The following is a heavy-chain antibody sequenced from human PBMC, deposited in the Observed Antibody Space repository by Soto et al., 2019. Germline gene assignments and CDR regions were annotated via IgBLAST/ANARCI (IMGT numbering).Heavy chain of an antibody. V-gene: IGHV3-30-3*01. Sequence: GWSVRLSCAASGFTFSSYAMHWVRQAPGKGLEWVAVISYDGSNKYYADSVKGRFTISRDNSKNTLHLQMNSLRSEDTAVYYCARGLYSSSWYYYYYYYGMDVWGQGTRVTFSS. D-gene: IGHD6-13*01. CDR1: GFTFSSYA. CDR2: ISYDGSNK. CDR3: ARGLYSSSWYYYYYYYGMDV. J-gene: IGHJ6*02.